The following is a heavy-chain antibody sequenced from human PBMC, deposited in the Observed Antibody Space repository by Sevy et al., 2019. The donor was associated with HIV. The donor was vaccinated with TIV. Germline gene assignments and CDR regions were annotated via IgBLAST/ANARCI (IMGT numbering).Heavy chain of an antibody. D-gene: IGHD3-10*01. J-gene: IGHJ6*02. V-gene: IGHV3-49*03. CDR2: IRSKAYGGTT. Sequence: GGSLRLSCTASGFTFGDYAMSWFRQAPGKGLEWLGFIRSKAYGGTTEYAASVKGRFTISRDDSKSIAYLQMNSLKTEDTAVYYCTGVITMVRGVGEYYYYGMDVWGQGTTVTVSS. CDR1: GFTFGDYA. CDR3: TGVITMVRGVGEYYYYGMDV.